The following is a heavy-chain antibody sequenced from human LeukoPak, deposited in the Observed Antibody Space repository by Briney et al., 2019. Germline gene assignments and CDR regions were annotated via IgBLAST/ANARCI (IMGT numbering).Heavy chain of an antibody. Sequence: SETLSLTCAVYGGSFSGYYWSWIRQPPGKGLEWIGEINHSGSTNYNPSLKSRVTISVDTSKNQFSLKLSSVTAADTAVYYCASGYDSYNWFDPWGQGTLVPSPQ. CDR3: ASGYDSYNWFDP. J-gene: IGHJ5*02. CDR2: INHSGST. D-gene: IGHD5-12*01. V-gene: IGHV4-34*01. CDR1: GGSFSGYY.